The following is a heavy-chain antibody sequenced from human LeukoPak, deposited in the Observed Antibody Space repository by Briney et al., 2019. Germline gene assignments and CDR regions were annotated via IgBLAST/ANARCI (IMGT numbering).Heavy chain of an antibody. V-gene: IGHV3-30*18. J-gene: IGHJ4*02. CDR2: ISGDTSNK. D-gene: IGHD2-8*02. Sequence: GGSLRLSCAASGFTFSDYGMHWDRQAPGRGLEWVALISGDTSNKYYADSVKGRFTISRDTSKNTVYLQMDSLRADDTAVYYCVKDRRGTWSFDYWGQGTLVTVSS. CDR1: GFTFSDYG. CDR3: VKDRRGTWSFDY.